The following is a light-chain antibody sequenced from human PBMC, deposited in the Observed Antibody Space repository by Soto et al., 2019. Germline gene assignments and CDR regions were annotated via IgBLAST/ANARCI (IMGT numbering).Light chain of an antibody. CDR1: SSDVGGYNY. J-gene: IGLJ2*01. V-gene: IGLV2-14*01. Sequence: ALTQPASVSGSPGQSITISCTGTSSDVGGYNYVSWYQQHPGKAPKLMIYDVSNRPSGVSNRFSGSKSGNTASLTISGLQAEDEADYYCSSYTSSSTLEFGGGTKVTVL. CDR2: DVS. CDR3: SSYTSSSTLE.